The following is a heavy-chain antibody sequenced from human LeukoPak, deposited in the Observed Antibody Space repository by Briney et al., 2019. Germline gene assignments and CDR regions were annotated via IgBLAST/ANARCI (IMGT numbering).Heavy chain of an antibody. CDR2: INDSGRI. J-gene: IGHJ6*03. D-gene: IGHD1-7*01. Sequence: SETLSLTCAVYGGSFSNYYWSWIRQPPGKGLEWIGEINDSGRINYDPSLMSRVTVSVDTSKNQFSLRLTSVTATDTAVYYCARRWNYGRNYYIDVWGNGATVSVSS. CDR1: GGSFSNYY. CDR3: ARRWNYGRNYYIDV. V-gene: IGHV4-34*01.